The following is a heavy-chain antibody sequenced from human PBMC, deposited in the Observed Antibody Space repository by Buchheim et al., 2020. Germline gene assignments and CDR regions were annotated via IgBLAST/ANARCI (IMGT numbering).Heavy chain of an antibody. CDR3: ARRGLEGYGSGAIPIGHWFDP. D-gene: IGHD3-10*01. J-gene: IGHJ5*02. V-gene: IGHV5-51*01. CDR2: IYPGDSDT. CDR1: GYSFTEYW. Sequence: EVHLVQSGAEVKRPGESLKISCKASGYSFTEYWIGWVRQMPGQGLEWMGIIYPGDSDTRYSPSFRGHVTLSVDPSISPAYLQWHSLKASDTAMYYCARRGLEGYGSGAIPIGHWFDPWGQGTL.